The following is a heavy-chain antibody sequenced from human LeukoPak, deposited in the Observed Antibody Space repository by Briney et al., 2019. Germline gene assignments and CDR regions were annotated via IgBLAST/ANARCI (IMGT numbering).Heavy chain of an antibody. D-gene: IGHD3-3*01. J-gene: IGHJ5*02. CDR2: INPNSGAT. V-gene: IGHV1-2*02. CDR3: ARDAFTRYDFWSGQSNWFDP. Sequence: ASVKVSCKASGYTFTGYYMHWVRQAPGRGLEWMGSINPNSGATKFAQYFQGRVAMTTDTSISTTYMDLSRLRSDDTAVYYCARDAFTRYDFWSGQSNWFDPWGQGTLVTVSS. CDR1: GYTFTGYY.